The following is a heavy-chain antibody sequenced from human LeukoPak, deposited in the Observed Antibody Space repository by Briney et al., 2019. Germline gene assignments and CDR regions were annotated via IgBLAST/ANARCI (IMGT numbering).Heavy chain of an antibody. Sequence: SETLSLTCTVSGGSISSSSYYWGWIRQPPGKGLEWIGSIYYSGSTYYNPSLKSRVTISVDTSKNQFSLKLSSVTAADTAVYYCARSYSSSWYTPEHFDYWGQGTLVTVSS. CDR3: ARSYSSSWYTPEHFDY. J-gene: IGHJ4*02. CDR1: GGSISSSSYY. CDR2: IYYSGST. D-gene: IGHD6-13*01. V-gene: IGHV4-39*01.